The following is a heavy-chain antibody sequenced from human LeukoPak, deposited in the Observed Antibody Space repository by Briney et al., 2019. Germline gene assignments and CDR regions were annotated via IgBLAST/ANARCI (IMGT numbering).Heavy chain of an antibody. D-gene: IGHD3-10*01. CDR2: INPSGGST. CDR3: ARGHRSRELYGSGGFGY. V-gene: IGHV1-46*01. Sequence: ASVKVSCKASGYTFTSYYMHWVRQAPGQGLEWMGIINPSGGSTSYAQKFQGRVTMTRDTSTSTVYMELSSLRSEDTAVYYCARGHRSRELYGSGGFGYWGQGTLVTVSS. J-gene: IGHJ4*02. CDR1: GYTFTSYY.